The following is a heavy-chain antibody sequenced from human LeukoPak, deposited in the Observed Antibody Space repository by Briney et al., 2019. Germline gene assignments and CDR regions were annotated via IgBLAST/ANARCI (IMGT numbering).Heavy chain of an antibody. CDR3: ARAGVRLNWFDP. V-gene: IGHV1-2*02. J-gene: IGHJ5*02. D-gene: IGHD2-8*01. CDR1: GYTFTGYY. CDR2: INPNSGGT. Sequence: ASVKVSCKASGYTFTGYYMHWVRQAPGQGLEWMGWINPNSGGTNYAQKFQGRVTMTRDTSISTAYMELSRLRSDATAVYYCARAGVRLNWFDPWGQGTLVTVSS.